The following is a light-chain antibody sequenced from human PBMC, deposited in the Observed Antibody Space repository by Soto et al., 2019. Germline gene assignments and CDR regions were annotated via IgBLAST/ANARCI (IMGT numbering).Light chain of an antibody. CDR2: EVS. CDR3: SSYTSSSTWL. V-gene: IGLV2-14*03. J-gene: IGLJ3*02. CDR1: SSDVGAYNY. Sequence: QSALTQPASVSGSPGQSITISCTGTSSDVGAYNYVSWYQQHPGKAPKLMIYEVSNRPSGVSNRFSGSKSANTASLTISGLHAGDEADYYCSSYTSSSTWLFGGGTTVTVL.